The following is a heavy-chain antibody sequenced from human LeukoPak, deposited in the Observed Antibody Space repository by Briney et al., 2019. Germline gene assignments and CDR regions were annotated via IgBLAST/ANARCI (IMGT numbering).Heavy chain of an antibody. Sequence: PSDTLTLTCAVYGGSFSGYYWSWIRQPPGKGLEWIGEINHSGSTNYNPSLKSRVTISVDTSKNQFSLKLSSVTAADTAVYYCARGPDGSGNADYWGQGTLVTVSS. CDR3: ARGPDGSGNADY. V-gene: IGHV4-34*01. CDR2: INHSGST. CDR1: GGSFSGYY. J-gene: IGHJ4*02. D-gene: IGHD3-10*01.